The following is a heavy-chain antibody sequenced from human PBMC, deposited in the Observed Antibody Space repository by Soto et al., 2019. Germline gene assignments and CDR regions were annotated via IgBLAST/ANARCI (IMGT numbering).Heavy chain of an antibody. CDR3: ARLGMIAARRDYYYYGMNV. V-gene: IGHV4-39*01. Sequence: SETLSLTCTVSVGSISSSSYYWGWIRQPPGKGLELIGSIYYSGSTYYNPSLKSRVTISVDTSKNQFSLKLSSVTAADTAVYYCARLGMIAARRDYYYYGMNVWGQGTTVTVSS. J-gene: IGHJ6*02. D-gene: IGHD6-6*01. CDR2: IYYSGST. CDR1: VGSISSSSYY.